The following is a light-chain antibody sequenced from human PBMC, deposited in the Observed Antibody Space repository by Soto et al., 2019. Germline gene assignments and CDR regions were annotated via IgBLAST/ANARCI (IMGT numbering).Light chain of an antibody. Sequence: IQLTQSPSSLSASVGDRVTITCRASQGISSYLAWYQQKPGKAPKLLTYAASTLQSGVPSRFSGSGSGTDFTLTISSLQPEDFATYYCQQLNSSPYTFGQGTKLEIK. CDR1: QGISSY. J-gene: IGKJ2*01. V-gene: IGKV1-9*01. CDR2: AAS. CDR3: QQLNSSPYT.